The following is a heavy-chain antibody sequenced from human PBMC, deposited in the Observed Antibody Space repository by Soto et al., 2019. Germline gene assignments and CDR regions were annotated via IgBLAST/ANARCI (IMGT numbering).Heavy chain of an antibody. V-gene: IGHV3-30-3*01. Sequence: GGSLRLCCVASGFSFSSQAMHWVRQAPGKGLEWVAAISNDGNRQLYADSVKDRFTISRDNSRNTLDLQMNNLRTEDTGVYFCARDIYSYGSVGTPDISGQGTMVTVSS. CDR3: ARDIYSYGSVGTPDI. D-gene: IGHD5-18*01. CDR2: ISNDGNRQ. CDR1: GFSFSSQA. J-gene: IGHJ3*02.